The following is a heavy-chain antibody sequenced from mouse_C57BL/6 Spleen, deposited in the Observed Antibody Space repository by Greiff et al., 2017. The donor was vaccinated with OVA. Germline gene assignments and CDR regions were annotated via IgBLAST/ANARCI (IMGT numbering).Heavy chain of an antibody. V-gene: IGHV5-16*01. D-gene: IGHD2-3*01. CDR3: ARESGDGYFDV. CDR2: INYDGSST. CDR1: GFTFSDYY. J-gene: IGHJ1*03. Sequence: EVKVEESEGGLVQPGSSMKLSCTASGFTFSDYYMAWVRQVPEKGLEWVANINYDGSSTYYLDSLKSRFIISRDNAKNILYLQMSSLKSEDTATYYCARESGDGYFDVWGTGTTVTVSS.